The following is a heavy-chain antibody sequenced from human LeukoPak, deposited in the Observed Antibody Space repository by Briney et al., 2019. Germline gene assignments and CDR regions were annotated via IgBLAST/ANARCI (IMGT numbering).Heavy chain of an antibody. CDR1: GYSFTNYW. Sequence: GESLKISCKGSGYSFTNYWIGWVRQMPGKGLEWMGIIYPGDSDTRYSPSFQGQVTISAVKSISTAYLQWSSLKASDTAMYYCARHTSGWTGGDPFDIWGQGTMVTVSP. CDR2: IYPGDSDT. D-gene: IGHD6-19*01. J-gene: IGHJ3*02. V-gene: IGHV5-51*01. CDR3: ARHTSGWTGGDPFDI.